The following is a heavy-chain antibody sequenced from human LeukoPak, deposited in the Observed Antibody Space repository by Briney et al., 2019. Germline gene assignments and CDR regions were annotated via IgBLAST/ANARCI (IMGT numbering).Heavy chain of an antibody. D-gene: IGHD6-6*01. Sequence: SETLSLTCNVSGDSFSSGGYYWSWIRQPPGKGLEWIGYIYHTGSMYYNPSLKNRVTISVDTSKNQFSLKVNSVTAADTAVYYCARDLTPRNIAARPISWFDPWGQGTLVTVSS. CDR2: IYHTGSM. V-gene: IGHV4-30-2*01. CDR1: GDSFSSGGYY. CDR3: ARDLTPRNIAARPISWFDP. J-gene: IGHJ5*02.